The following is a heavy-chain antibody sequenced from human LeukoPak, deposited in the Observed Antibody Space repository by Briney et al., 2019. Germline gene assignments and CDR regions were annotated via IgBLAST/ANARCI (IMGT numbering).Heavy chain of an antibody. Sequence: ASVKVSCKASGYTFTDYFIHWVRQAPGQGLEWMGWINPNIGDASYAQKFQDRVTMTRDRSIDTAYMELSRLTSDDTAVYYCARMALDGGDSIGFDSWGQGTLVTVSS. D-gene: IGHD2-21*02. CDR1: GYTFTDYF. CDR3: ARMALDGGDSIGFDS. J-gene: IGHJ5*01. V-gene: IGHV1-2*02. CDR2: INPNIGDA.